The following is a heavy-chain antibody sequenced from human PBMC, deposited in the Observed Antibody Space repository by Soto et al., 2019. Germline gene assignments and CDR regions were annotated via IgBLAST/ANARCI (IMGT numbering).Heavy chain of an antibody. CDR2: IRFDGSNI. J-gene: IGHJ4*02. V-gene: IGHV3-33*01. Sequence: QVQLVESGGGVVQPGRSLRLSCVAPGVIFSGYGMHWVRQAPGKGLEWVAVIRFDGSNIYYADSVKGRFTISRDNSRNSLYLQMNSLRAEDTAVYYCASDGVGDTVFFGYFDYWVQGALVTVSS. CDR1: GVIFSGYG. CDR3: ASDGVGDTVFFGYFDY. D-gene: IGHD1-26*01.